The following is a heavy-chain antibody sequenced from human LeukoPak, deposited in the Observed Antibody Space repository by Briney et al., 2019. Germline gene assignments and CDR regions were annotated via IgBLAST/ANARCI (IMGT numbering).Heavy chain of an antibody. CDR1: GFTVSSNY. CDR2: IYSGGST. D-gene: IGHD5-18*01. J-gene: IGHJ4*02. Sequence: GGSLRLSCAASGFTVSSNYMSWVRQAPGKGLEWVSVIYSGGSTYYADSVKGRFTISRDNSKNTLYLQMNSLRAEDTAVYYCARAMIQLWLSLDYWGRGTLVTVSS. CDR3: ARAMIQLWLSLDY. V-gene: IGHV3-53*01.